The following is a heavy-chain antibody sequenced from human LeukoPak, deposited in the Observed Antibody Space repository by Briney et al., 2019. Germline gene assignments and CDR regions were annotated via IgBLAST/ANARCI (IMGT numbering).Heavy chain of an antibody. V-gene: IGHV4-59*01. J-gene: IGHJ4*02. Sequence: PSETLSLTCTVSGGSISSYYWSWIRQPPGKGLEWIGYIYYSGSTNYNPSLKSRVTISVDTSKNQLSLKLSSVTAADTAVYYCARDYTAMKTQIDYWGQGTLVTVSS. D-gene: IGHD5-18*01. CDR1: GGSISSYY. CDR3: ARDYTAMKTQIDY. CDR2: IYYSGST.